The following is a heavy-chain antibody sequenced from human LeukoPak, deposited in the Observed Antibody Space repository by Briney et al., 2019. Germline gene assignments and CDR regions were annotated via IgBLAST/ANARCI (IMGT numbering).Heavy chain of an antibody. CDR3: ATVLPLEKPINWFDP. CDR2: FDPEDGET. Sequence: ASVKVSCKVSGYTLTELSMHWVRQAPGKGLEWMGGFDPEDGETIYAQKFQGRVTMTEDTSTDTAYMELSSLRSEDTAVYYCATVLPLEKPINWFDPWGQGSLVTVFS. D-gene: IGHD3-10*01. V-gene: IGHV1-24*01. J-gene: IGHJ5*02. CDR1: GYTLTELS.